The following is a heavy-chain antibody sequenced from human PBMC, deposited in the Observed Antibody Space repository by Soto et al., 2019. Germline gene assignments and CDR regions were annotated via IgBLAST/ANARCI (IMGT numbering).Heavy chain of an antibody. CDR3: ARVSPISKGSSPSLAISYYYYMDV. D-gene: IGHD6-6*01. V-gene: IGHV4-59*01. Sequence: SETLSLTCTVSGGSISSYYWSWIRQPPGKGLEWIGYIYYSGSTNYNPSLQSRVTISVDTSKNQFSLKLSSVTAADTAVYYCARVSPISKGSSPSLAISYYYYMDVWGKGTTVTVSS. J-gene: IGHJ6*03. CDR1: GGSISSYY. CDR2: IYYSGST.